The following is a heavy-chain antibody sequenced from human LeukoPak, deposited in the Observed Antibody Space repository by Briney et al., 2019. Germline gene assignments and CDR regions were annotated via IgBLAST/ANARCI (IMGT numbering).Heavy chain of an antibody. Sequence: GGSLRLSCAVSGFSFSDHFMDWVRQAPGKGLEWVGRSTKSANTYNTHYAASVKGRFTISRDDSDNSLYLQMNSLKTEDTAVYYCSRARMGDGYNYVWGQGTLVTVSS. CDR1: GFSFSDHF. J-gene: IGHJ4*02. CDR3: SRARMGDGYNYV. CDR2: STKSANTYNT. D-gene: IGHD5-18*01. V-gene: IGHV3-72*01.